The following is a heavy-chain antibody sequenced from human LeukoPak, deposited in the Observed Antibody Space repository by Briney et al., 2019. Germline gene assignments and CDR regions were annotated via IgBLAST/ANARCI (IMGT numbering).Heavy chain of an antibody. Sequence: ASVKVSCKASGYTFTSYDINWVRQATGQGLEWMGSINPNSAGTNYAQKFQGRVTMTGDTSISTAYMELSRLSSDDTAIYYCAGRPDTAMVAIFDYWGQGTLVTVSS. CDR1: GYTFTSYD. CDR3: AGRPDTAMVAIFDY. CDR2: INPNSAGT. D-gene: IGHD5-18*01. V-gene: IGHV1-2*02. J-gene: IGHJ4*02.